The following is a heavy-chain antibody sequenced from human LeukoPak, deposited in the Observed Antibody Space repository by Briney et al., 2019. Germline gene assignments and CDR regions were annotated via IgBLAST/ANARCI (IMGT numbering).Heavy chain of an antibody. D-gene: IGHD3-22*01. CDR2: IVWDGRTT. CDR3: AKGRSSGYNGVMEY. Sequence: GGSLRLSCAASGFTFDEYAMHWVRQAPGKGLEWVSLIVWDGRTTYYADSVKGRFTISRVNSKNSLYLQMNSLIPEDTALYYCAKGRSSGYNGVMEYWGRGTLVTVSS. J-gene: IGHJ4*02. CDR1: GFTFDEYA. V-gene: IGHV3-43D*04.